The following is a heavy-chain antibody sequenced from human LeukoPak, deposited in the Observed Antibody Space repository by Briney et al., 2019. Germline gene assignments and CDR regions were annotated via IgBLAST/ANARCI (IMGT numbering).Heavy chain of an antibody. CDR1: GGSFSGYY. Sequence: SETLSLTCAVYGGSFSGYYWSWIRQPPGKGLEWIGEINHSGSTNYNPSLKSRVTISVDTSKNQFSLKLSSVTAADTAVYYCARVEAGAFMAFDYWGQGTLVTVSS. V-gene: IGHV4-34*01. CDR3: ARVEAGAFMAFDY. D-gene: IGHD3-10*01. CDR2: INHSGST. J-gene: IGHJ4*02.